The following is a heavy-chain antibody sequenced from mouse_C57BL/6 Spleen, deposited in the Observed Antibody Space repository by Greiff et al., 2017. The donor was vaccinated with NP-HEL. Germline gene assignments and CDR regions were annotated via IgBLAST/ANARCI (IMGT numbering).Heavy chain of an antibody. CDR2: IDPSDSYT. D-gene: IGHD3-2*02. CDR1: GYTFTSYW. V-gene: IGHV1-50*01. J-gene: IGHJ2*01. CDR3: ARQEDQDTENY. Sequence: QVQLQQPGAELVKPGASVKLSCKASGYTFTSYWMQWVKQRPGQGLEWIGEIDPSDSYTNYNQKFKGKATLTVDTSSSTAYMQLSSLTSEDSAVYYCARQEDQDTENYWGQGTTLTVSS.